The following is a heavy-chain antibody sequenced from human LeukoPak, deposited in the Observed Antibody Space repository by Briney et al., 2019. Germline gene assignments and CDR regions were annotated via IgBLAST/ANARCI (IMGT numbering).Heavy chain of an antibody. Sequence: GGSLRLSCAASGFTFSSYWMSWVRQAPGKGLEWVANIKEDGSEKYYVGSVKGRFTISRDNAKNSLNLQMNSLRAEDTAVYYCARDFRYGDQIDYWGQGTLVTVSS. CDR2: IKEDGSEK. CDR3: ARDFRYGDQIDY. D-gene: IGHD4-17*01. J-gene: IGHJ4*02. CDR1: GFTFSSYW. V-gene: IGHV3-7*01.